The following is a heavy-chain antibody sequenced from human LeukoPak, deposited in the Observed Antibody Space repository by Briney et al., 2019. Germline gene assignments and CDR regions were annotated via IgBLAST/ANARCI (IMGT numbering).Heavy chain of an antibody. CDR3: ASEVFRSSPDAFDI. CDR2: IRYDGSNK. Sequence: GGSLRLSCAASGFTFSSYGMHWVRQAPGKGLEWVAFIRYDGSNKYYADSVKGRFTISRDNSKNTLYLQMNSLRAEDTAVYYCASEVFRSSPDAFDIWGQGTMVTVSS. V-gene: IGHV3-30*02. J-gene: IGHJ3*02. CDR1: GFTFSSYG. D-gene: IGHD6-6*01.